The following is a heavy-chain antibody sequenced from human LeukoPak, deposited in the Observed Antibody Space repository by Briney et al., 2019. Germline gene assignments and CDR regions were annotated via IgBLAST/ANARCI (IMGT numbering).Heavy chain of an antibody. J-gene: IGHJ5*02. CDR2: INPNSGGT. D-gene: IGHD2-2*01. CDR1: GYTFTGYY. V-gene: IGHV1-2*02. CDR3: ARVYCSSTSCPRGFDP. Sequence: ASVKVSCKASGYTFTGYYMHWVRQAPGQGLEWMGWINPNSGGTNYAQKFQGRVTMTRDTSISTAYMELSRLRSDDTAVYYCARVYCSSTSCPRGFDPWGQGTLVTVSS.